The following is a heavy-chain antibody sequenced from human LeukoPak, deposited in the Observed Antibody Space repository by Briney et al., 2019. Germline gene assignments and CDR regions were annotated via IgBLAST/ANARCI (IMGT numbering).Heavy chain of an antibody. V-gene: IGHV3-23*01. J-gene: IGHJ4*02. CDR1: GFTLRTYA. Sequence: PGGSLRLSCAASGFTLRTYAMSWVRQAPGKGLEWVSGISDSGDGTYYAESVKGRFTISRDNSKNTVFLQMNSLRAEDTAVYYCAKGGDYFDYWGQGTLVTVSS. CDR2: ISDSGDGT. CDR3: AKGGDYFDY. D-gene: IGHD4-17*01.